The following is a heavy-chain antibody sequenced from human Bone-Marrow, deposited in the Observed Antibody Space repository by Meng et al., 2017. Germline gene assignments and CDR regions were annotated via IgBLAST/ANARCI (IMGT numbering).Heavy chain of an antibody. CDR2: IYPGDSDT. D-gene: IGHD4-23*01. V-gene: IGHV5-51*01. CDR1: GYSFTSYW. J-gene: IGHJ2*01. Sequence: GESLKISCQGSGYSFTSYWIVWVRQVPGKGLEWMGIIYPGDSDTRYRPSFQGQVTITADNSISAAYLQCTSLKASDTARYYCADPPPRDYGGNSAHWYFDLWGRGTLVTVSS. CDR3: ADPPPRDYGGNSAHWYFDL.